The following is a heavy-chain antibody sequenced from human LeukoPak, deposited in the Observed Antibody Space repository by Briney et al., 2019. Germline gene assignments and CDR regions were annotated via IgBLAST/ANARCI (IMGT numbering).Heavy chain of an antibody. D-gene: IGHD3-22*01. Sequence: PSETLSLTCAVYGGSLTGYYWSWIRQPPGKGLEWIGETNHSGSANYNPSLKSRVTISVDTSMNQFSLKLSSVTAADTAVYYCARTPISDFYDSAGYYYESRILFDYWGQGTLVTVSS. J-gene: IGHJ4*02. CDR3: ARTPISDFYDSAGYYYESRILFDY. CDR2: TNHSGSA. CDR1: GGSLTGYY. V-gene: IGHV4-34*01.